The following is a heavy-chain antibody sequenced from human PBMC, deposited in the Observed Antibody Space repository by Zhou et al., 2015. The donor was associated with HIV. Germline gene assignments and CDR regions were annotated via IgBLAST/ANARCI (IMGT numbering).Heavy chain of an antibody. V-gene: IGHV1-69*01. CDR3: ARDDRSYCSGGSCYSGWFDP. D-gene: IGHD2-15*01. CDR2: IIPIFGTA. Sequence: QVQLVQSGAEMKKPGSSVKVSCKASGDTFNNFGISWVRQAPGQGLEWMGGIIPIFGTANYAQKFQGRVTITADESTSTAYMELSSLRSEDTAVYYCARDDRSYCSGGSCYSGWFDPWGQGTLVTVSS. J-gene: IGHJ5*02. CDR1: GDTFNNFG.